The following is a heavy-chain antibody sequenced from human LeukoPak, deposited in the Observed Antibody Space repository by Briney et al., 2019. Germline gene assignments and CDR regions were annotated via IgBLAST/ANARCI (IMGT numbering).Heavy chain of an antibody. V-gene: IGHV4-31*03. CDR3: ARKGVGGSGSYDY. J-gene: IGHJ4*02. Sequence: PSQTLSLTCTVSGGSISRGGYYWSWIRQHPGKGLEWIGYIYYSGSTYYNPSLKSRVTISVDTSKNQFSLKLSSVTAADTAVYYCARKGVGGSGSYDYWGQGTLVTVSS. D-gene: IGHD3-10*01. CDR1: GGSISRGGYY. CDR2: IYYSGST.